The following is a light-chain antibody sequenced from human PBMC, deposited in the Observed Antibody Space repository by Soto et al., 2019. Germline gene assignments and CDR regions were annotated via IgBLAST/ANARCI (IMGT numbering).Light chain of an antibody. CDR2: KAS. J-gene: IGKJ1*01. CDR1: QTISIW. Sequence: DIQINQSPSTLSGSVGDRVTITCRASQTISIWLAWYQQKPGKAPKLLIYKASTLKSGVPSRFSGSGSGTDFTLTISSLQPEDFATYFCQQLNSYPPWTFGQGTKVDIK. V-gene: IGKV1-5*03. CDR3: QQLNSYPPWT.